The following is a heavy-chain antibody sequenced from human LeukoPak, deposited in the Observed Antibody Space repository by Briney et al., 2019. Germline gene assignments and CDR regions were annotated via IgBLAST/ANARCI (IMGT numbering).Heavy chain of an antibody. J-gene: IGHJ3*02. CDR2: INRSGST. CDR3: ARPTRARSGYYPRGAFDI. CDR1: GGSFSGYY. D-gene: IGHD3-22*01. V-gene: IGHV4-34*01. Sequence: SETLSLTCAVYGGSFSGYYWCWIRQPPGKGLEWVGEINRSGSTNYNPSLKSRVTISVDTPKNQFSLKLSSVTAADTAVYYCARPTRARSGYYPRGAFDIWGQGTMVTVSS.